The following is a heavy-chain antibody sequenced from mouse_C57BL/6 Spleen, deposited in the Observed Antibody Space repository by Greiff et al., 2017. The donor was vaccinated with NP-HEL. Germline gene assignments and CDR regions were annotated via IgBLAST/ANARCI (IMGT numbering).Heavy chain of an antibody. CDR3: ARWGERGDY. CDR1: GYTFTSYW. Sequence: QVQLKQPGAELVKPGASVKLSCKASGYTFTSYWMHWVKQRPGQGLEWIGMIHPNSGSTNYNEKFKSKATLTVDKSSSTAYMQLSSLTSEDSAVYDCARWGERGDYWGQGTTLTVSS. CDR2: IHPNSGST. J-gene: IGHJ2*01. V-gene: IGHV1-64*01.